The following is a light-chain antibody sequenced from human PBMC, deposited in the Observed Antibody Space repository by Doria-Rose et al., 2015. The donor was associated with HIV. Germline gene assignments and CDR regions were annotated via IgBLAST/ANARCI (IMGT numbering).Light chain of an antibody. CDR1: SSNIGAGYD. V-gene: IGLV1-40*01. CDR3: QSYDSSLSGYV. Sequence: QTVVTQEPSVSEAPGQRVTISCTGSSSNIGAGYDEHWYQQLPGTAPKLLIYGNINRPSAVPDRISGSKSGTSASLAITGLQAEDEADYYCQSYDSSLSGYVFGTGTKVTVL. CDR2: GNI. J-gene: IGLJ1*01.